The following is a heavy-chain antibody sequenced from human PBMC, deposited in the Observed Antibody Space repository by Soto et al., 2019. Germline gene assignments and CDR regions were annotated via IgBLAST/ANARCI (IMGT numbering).Heavy chain of an antibody. Sequence: GGSLRLCCAASGFTFSSYWMHWVRQTPGKGPLWVSRIDPDGTTTNYADSVKGRFTISRDNAENTLYLQMDSLRAEDTAVYYCTTAGSYRFEYWGQGTLVTVSS. J-gene: IGHJ4*02. CDR1: GFTFSSYW. CDR3: TTAGSYRFEY. V-gene: IGHV3-74*01. CDR2: IDPDGTTT. D-gene: IGHD1-26*01.